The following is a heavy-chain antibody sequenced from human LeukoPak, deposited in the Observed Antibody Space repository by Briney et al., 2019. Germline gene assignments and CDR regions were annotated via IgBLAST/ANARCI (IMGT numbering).Heavy chain of an antibody. CDR3: ARSGDPERITIFGVVYPDY. D-gene: IGHD3-3*01. J-gene: IGHJ4*02. Sequence: GGSLRLSCAASGFTFSTYEMNWVRQAPGKGLEWVSSISSSSSYIYYADSVKGRFTISRDNAKNSLYLQMNSLRAEDTAVYYCARSGDPERITIFGVVYPDYWGQGTLVTVSS. V-gene: IGHV3-21*01. CDR2: ISSSSSYI. CDR1: GFTFSTYE.